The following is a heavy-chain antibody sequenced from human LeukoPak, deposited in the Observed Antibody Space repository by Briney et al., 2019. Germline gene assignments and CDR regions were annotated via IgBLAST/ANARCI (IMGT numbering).Heavy chain of an antibody. CDR2: IYYSGST. J-gene: IGHJ4*02. V-gene: IGHV4-59*01. D-gene: IGHD5-18*01. Sequence: SETLSLTCTVSGGSISSYYWSWIRQPPGKGLEWIGYIYYSGSTNYNPSLKSRVTISVDTSKNQFSLKLSSVTAVDTAVYYCARGGQLWQYFDYWGQGTLVTVSS. CDR1: GGSISSYY. CDR3: ARGGQLWQYFDY.